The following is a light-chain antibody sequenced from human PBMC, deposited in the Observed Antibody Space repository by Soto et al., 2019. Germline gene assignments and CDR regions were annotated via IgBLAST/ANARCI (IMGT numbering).Light chain of an antibody. CDR1: QSVSSSY. CDR3: QQYGSSPG. J-gene: IGKJ2*03. V-gene: IGKV3-20*01. CDR2: GTS. Sequence: EIVLTQSPGTLSLSPGERATLSCRASQSVSSSYLAWYQQKPGQAPRLLIYGTSSRSTGIPDRFSGSGSGTDFTLTIIRLEPEDFAVYYCQQYGSSPGFGQGTKLEIK.